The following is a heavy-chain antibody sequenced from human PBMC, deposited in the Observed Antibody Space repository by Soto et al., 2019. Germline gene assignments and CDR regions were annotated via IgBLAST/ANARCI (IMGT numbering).Heavy chain of an antibody. Sequence: SETLSLTCAVYGGSFSGYYWSWIRQPPGKGLEWIGEINHSGSTNYNPSLKSRVTISVDTSKNQFSLKLSSVTAADTAVYYCASSMTTVTTTVDYWGQGTLVTVSS. CDR2: INHSGST. J-gene: IGHJ4*02. CDR1: GGSFSGYY. CDR3: ASSMTTVTTTVDY. D-gene: IGHD4-17*01. V-gene: IGHV4-34*01.